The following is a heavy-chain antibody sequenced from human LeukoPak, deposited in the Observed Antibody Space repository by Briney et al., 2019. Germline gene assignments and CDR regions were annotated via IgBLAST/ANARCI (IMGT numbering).Heavy chain of an antibody. V-gene: IGHV1-46*02. D-gene: IGHD3-9*01. CDR1: GFTFKNYY. CDR2: INPSGGST. Sequence: GASVKVSCKASGFTFKNYYVNWVRHPPGQGLEWMGIINPSGGSTSYAQKFQRRVTMTRDTSTSKVYMELSSLRSEDTAVYYCARVDFGWSAGVDVWGKGTTVTVSS. CDR3: ARVDFGWSAGVDV. J-gene: IGHJ6*04.